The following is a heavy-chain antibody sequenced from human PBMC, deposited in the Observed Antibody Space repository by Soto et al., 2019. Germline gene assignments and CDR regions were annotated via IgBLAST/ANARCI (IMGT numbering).Heavy chain of an antibody. D-gene: IGHD4-17*01. CDR3: GKDGAVSDYTYLDY. Sequence: GGSLRLSCAASGFTFDDYSMHWVRQAPGKGLEWVSLISWDGRSTYYADSVEGRFTISRDNSKNSLYLQMNSLTTEDTAFYYCGKDGAVSDYTYLDYWGQGALVTV. V-gene: IGHV3-43*01. J-gene: IGHJ4*02. CDR1: GFTFDDYS. CDR2: ISWDGRST.